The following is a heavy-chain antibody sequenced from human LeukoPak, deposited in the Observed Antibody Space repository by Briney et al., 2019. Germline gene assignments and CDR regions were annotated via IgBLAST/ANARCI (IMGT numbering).Heavy chain of an antibody. CDR3: ARSPAVAVHRWFDP. CDR2: INHSGST. D-gene: IGHD6-19*01. Sequence: SETLSLTCAVYGGSFSGYYWSWIRQPPGKGLEWIGEINHSGSTNYNPSLKSRVTISVDTSKNQFSLKLSSVTAADPAVYYCARSPAVAVHRWFDPWGQGTLVTVSS. V-gene: IGHV4-34*01. J-gene: IGHJ5*02. CDR1: GGSFSGYY.